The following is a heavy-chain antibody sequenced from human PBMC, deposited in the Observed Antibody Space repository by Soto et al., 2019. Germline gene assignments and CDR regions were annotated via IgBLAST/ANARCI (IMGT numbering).Heavy chain of an antibody. CDR2: ISAYNGNT. CDR3: ARGHLVTTDY. Sequence: DSGKVSYKASGYTFASHGISWVRQAPGQGLEWMGWISAYNGNTNYAQKLQGRVTMTTDTSTSTAYMELRSLRSDDTAVYYCARGHLVTTDYWGQGTLVTVSS. V-gene: IGHV1-18*04. J-gene: IGHJ4*02. D-gene: IGHD4-17*01. CDR1: GYTFASHG.